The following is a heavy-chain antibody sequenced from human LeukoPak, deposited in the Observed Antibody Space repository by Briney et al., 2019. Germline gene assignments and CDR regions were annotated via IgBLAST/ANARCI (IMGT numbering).Heavy chain of an antibody. J-gene: IGHJ3*02. CDR2: IYYSGNT. CDR1: GGSISSGAYC. Sequence: SETLSLTCTVSGGSISSGAYCWSWIRQHPGKGLEYIGYIYYSGNTYYSPSLKSRFTISVDTSKNQFSLKLSSVTAADTAVYYCARYITGTTRAFDIWGQGTLVTVSS. CDR3: ARYITGTTRAFDI. V-gene: IGHV4-31*02. D-gene: IGHD1-20*01.